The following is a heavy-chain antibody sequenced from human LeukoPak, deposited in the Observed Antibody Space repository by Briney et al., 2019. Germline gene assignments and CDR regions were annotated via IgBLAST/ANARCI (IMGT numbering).Heavy chain of an antibody. CDR1: GSTFSSYG. CDR2: ISGSGDTT. V-gene: IGHV3-23*01. CDR3: AKGSGGSGSYSKYYFDY. J-gene: IGHJ4*02. Sequence: PGGSLRLSCAASGSTFSSYGMSWVRQAPGKGLEWVSAISGSGDTTYYADSVKGRFTISRDNSKNTLYLQMNSLRDDDTAVYYCAKGSGGSGSYSKYYFDYWGQGTLVTVSS. D-gene: IGHD3-10*01.